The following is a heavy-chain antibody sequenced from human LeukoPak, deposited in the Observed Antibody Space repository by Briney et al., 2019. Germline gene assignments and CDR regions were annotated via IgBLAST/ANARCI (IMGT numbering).Heavy chain of an antibody. V-gene: IGHV4-59*12. CDR1: GGSISSYY. J-gene: IGHJ4*02. CDR2: IYYSGST. D-gene: IGHD3-22*01. CDR3: VRDIPSGYFDY. Sequence: SETLSLTCTVSGGSISSYYWSWIRQTPGKGLEWIGYIYYSGSTNYNPSLKSRVTISVDTSKNQFSLKLSSVTAADTAVYYCVRDIPSGYFDYWGQGSMVTVSS.